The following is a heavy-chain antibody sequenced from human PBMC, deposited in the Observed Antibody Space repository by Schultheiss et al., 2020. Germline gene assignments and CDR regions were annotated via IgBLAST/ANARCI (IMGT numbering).Heavy chain of an antibody. Sequence: SVKVSCKASGGTFSSYAISWVRQAPGQGLEWMGGIIPIFGTANYAQKFQGRVTITADKSTSTAYMELSSLRSEDTAVYYCARGRPDYWEDYYYYMDVWGKGTTVTVSS. D-gene: IGHD4/OR15-4a*01. J-gene: IGHJ6*03. CDR2: IIPIFGTA. V-gene: IGHV1-69*06. CDR1: GGTFSSYA. CDR3: ARGRPDYWEDYYYYMDV.